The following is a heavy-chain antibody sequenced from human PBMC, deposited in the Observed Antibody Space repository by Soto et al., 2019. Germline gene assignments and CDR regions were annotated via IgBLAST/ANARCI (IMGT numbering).Heavy chain of an antibody. V-gene: IGHV3-11*06. CDR1: GFTFSDYY. D-gene: IGHD2-8*01. Sequence: GGSLRLSCAASGFTFSDYYMSWIRQAPGKGLEWVSYISSSSSYTNYADSVKGRFTISRDNAKNSLYLQMNSLRAEDTAVYYCARMVFRSYYFDYWGQGTLVTVSS. CDR2: ISSSSSYT. J-gene: IGHJ4*02. CDR3: ARMVFRSYYFDY.